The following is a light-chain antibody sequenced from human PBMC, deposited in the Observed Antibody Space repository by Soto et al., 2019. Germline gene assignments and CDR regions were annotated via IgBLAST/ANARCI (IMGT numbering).Light chain of an antibody. CDR2: KAS. CDR1: QTISSW. Sequence: DIQMTQSPSTLSGSVGDRVTITFRASQTISSWLAWYQQKPGKAPKLLIYKASTLKSGVPSRFSGSGSGTEFTLTVSSLQSEDIAVYFCQQYNNWPPNFGQGTRLEIK. CDR3: QQYNNWPPN. J-gene: IGKJ5*01. V-gene: IGKV1-5*03.